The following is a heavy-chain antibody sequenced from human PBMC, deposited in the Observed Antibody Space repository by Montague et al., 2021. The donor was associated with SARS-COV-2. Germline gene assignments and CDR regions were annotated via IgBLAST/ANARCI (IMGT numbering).Heavy chain of an antibody. J-gene: IGHJ4*02. CDR2: VSASGST. CDR1: GDSISYFY. Sequence: SETLSLTCTVSGDSISYFYWSWIRQPAGKGLDWIGRVSASGSTNYNPSLNSRATMSVDTSKKQFSLRLSPVTAADTAVYYCARDVVAAPGTFDYWGQGTLVTVSS. CDR3: ARDVVAAPGTFDY. V-gene: IGHV4-4*07. D-gene: IGHD6-13*01.